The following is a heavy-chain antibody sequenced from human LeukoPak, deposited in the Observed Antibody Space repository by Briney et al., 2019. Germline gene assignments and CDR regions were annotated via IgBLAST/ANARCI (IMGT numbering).Heavy chain of an antibody. CDR2: IIPIFGTA. CDR1: GGTFNSYA. J-gene: IGHJ3*02. Sequence: RASVKVSCKASGGTFNSYAISWVRQAPGQGLEWMGGIIPIFGTANYAQKFQGRVTITTDESTSTAYMELSSLRSEDTAVYYCARENSYGPVAFDIWGQGTMVTVSS. V-gene: IGHV1-69*05. CDR3: ARENSYGPVAFDI. D-gene: IGHD5-18*01.